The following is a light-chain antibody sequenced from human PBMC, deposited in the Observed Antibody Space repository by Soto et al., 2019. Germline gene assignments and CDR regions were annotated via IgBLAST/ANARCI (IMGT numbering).Light chain of an antibody. Sequence: IVLTQSPGTLSLSPGERATLSCRASQSVGSNLAWYQQKPGQAPRLLIYGASTRLTAIPARFSGSGSGTDFTLTISRLEPEDFAVYYCQQYGSSGTFGQGTKVDI. CDR1: QSVGSN. V-gene: IGKV3-20*01. J-gene: IGKJ1*01. CDR2: GAS. CDR3: QQYGSSGT.